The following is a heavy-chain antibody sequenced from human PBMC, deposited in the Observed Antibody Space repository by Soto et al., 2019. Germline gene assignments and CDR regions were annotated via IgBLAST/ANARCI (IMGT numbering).Heavy chain of an antibody. V-gene: IGHV4-34*01. CDR3: ARTITIFGVVRNYYYMDV. Sequence: PSETLSLTCAVYGGSFSGYYWSWIRQPPGKGLEWIGEINHSGSTNYNPSLKSRVTISVDTSKNQFSLKLSSVTAADTAVYYCARTITIFGVVRNYYYMDVWGKGTTVTVSS. CDR2: INHSGST. D-gene: IGHD3-3*01. CDR1: GGSFSGYY. J-gene: IGHJ6*03.